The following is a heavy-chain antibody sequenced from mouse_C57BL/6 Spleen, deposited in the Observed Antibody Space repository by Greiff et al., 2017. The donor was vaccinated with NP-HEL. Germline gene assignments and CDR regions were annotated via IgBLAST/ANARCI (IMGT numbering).Heavy chain of an antibody. Sequence: QVQLQQSGPGLVQPSQSLSITCTVSGFSLTSYGVHWVRQSPGKGLEWLGGIWSGGSTDYNAAFISRLSISKDNSKSQVFFKMNSLHADDTAIYYCARNNDYDEGAWFAYWGQGTLVTVSA. CDR3: ARNNDYDEGAWFAY. J-gene: IGHJ3*01. V-gene: IGHV2-2*01. CDR2: IWSGGST. D-gene: IGHD2-4*01. CDR1: GFSLTSYG.